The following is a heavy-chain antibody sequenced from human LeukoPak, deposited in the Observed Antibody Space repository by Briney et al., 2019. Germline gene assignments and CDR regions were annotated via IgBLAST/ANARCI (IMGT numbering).Heavy chain of an antibody. J-gene: IGHJ4*02. V-gene: IGHV3-66*01. Sequence: GGSLRLSCTASGFTVRTDYMSWVRQAPGKGLEWVSVIYSSGDTYYADSVKGRFTISRDDSKNTLYLQMNSLRAEDTAVYYCARAYYDILTTDSWGQGTLVSVSS. D-gene: IGHD3-9*01. CDR1: GFTVRTDY. CDR2: IYSSGDT. CDR3: ARAYYDILTTDS.